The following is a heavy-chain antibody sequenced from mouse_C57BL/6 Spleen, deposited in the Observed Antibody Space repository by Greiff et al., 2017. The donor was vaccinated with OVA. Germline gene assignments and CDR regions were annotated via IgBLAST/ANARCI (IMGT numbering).Heavy chain of an antibody. CDR3: AKTYYYGSSYYAMDY. J-gene: IGHJ4*01. CDR2: IWRGGST. Sequence: VKLQESGPGLVQPSQSLSITCTVSGFSLTSYGVHWVRQSPGKGLEWLGVIWRGGSTDYNAAFMSRLSITKDNSKSQVFFKMNSLQADDTAIYYCAKTYYYGSSYYAMDYWGQGTSVTVSS. V-gene: IGHV2-5*01. CDR1: GFSLTSYG. D-gene: IGHD1-1*01.